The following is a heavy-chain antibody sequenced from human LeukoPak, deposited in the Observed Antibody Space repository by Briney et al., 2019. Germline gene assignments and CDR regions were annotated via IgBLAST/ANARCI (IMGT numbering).Heavy chain of an antibody. V-gene: IGHV1-8*01. Sequence: ASVKVSCKASGYTSTSYDINWVRQATGQGLEWMGWMNPNSGNTDYAQKFQGRVTMTRNTSISTAYMELGSLRSEDTAMYYCARGLTVTTRLAGYWGQGTLVTVSS. CDR2: MNPNSGNT. CDR1: GYTSTSYD. D-gene: IGHD4-17*01. J-gene: IGHJ4*02. CDR3: ARGLTVTTRLAGY.